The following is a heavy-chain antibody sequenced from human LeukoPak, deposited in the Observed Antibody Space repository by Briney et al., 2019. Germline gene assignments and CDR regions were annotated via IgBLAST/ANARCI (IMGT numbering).Heavy chain of an antibody. Sequence: ASVKVSCKASGYTFTSHDITWVRQATGQGLEWLGWMNPNSGNTGYAQKFQGRVTITRNTSISTAYMELSSLRSEDTAVYYCARLWGYYDYYFYMDVWGKGTTVTVSS. D-gene: IGHD2-21*01. V-gene: IGHV1-8*03. J-gene: IGHJ6*03. CDR2: MNPNSGNT. CDR3: ARLWGYYDYYFYMDV. CDR1: GYTFTSHD.